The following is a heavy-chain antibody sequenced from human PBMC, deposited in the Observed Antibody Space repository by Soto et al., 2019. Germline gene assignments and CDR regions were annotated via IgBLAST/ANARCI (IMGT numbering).Heavy chain of an antibody. V-gene: IGHV3-72*01. J-gene: IGHJ4*02. Sequence: GGSLRLSCAASGFTFSDHYMDWVRQAPGKGLEWVGRSRNKAQSYTTEYAASVKGRFTLSRDDSKNSVYLHMNSLKTEDTAVYYCTTDPVTMIVVVPSSGWGQGTLVTVSS. CDR1: GFTFSDHY. D-gene: IGHD3-22*01. CDR2: SRNKAQSYTT. CDR3: TTDPVTMIVVVPSSG.